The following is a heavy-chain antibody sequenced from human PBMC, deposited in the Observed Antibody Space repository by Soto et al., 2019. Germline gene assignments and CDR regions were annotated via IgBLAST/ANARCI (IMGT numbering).Heavy chain of an antibody. CDR3: AKGPRVHYYDSGSSSY. J-gene: IGHJ4*02. CDR1: GFTFSNYA. Sequence: EVQLLESGGGLVQPGGSLRLSCAASGFTFSNYAMSWVRQAPGKGLEWVSAISGSGGSTYYADSVKGRLTISRDKSNKPLYLQMKRLRAVDTSVYYCAKGPRVHYYDSGSSSYWGQGTLVTVSS. V-gene: IGHV3-23*01. D-gene: IGHD3-10*01. CDR2: ISGSGGST.